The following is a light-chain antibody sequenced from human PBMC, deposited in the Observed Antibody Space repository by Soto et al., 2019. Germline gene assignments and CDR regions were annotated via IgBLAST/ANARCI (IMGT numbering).Light chain of an antibody. CDR3: SSYTHSKTYV. CDR1: SSDVGGHNY. CDR2: DVT. J-gene: IGLJ1*01. V-gene: IGLV2-14*03. Sequence: QSALTQPASASGAPGQSIAISCTGTSSDVGGHNYVSWYQQHPDKAPKLIIYDVTNRPSGISHRFSGSKSGNTASLTISGLQAEDEGDYYCSSYTHSKTYVFGTGTKVTVL.